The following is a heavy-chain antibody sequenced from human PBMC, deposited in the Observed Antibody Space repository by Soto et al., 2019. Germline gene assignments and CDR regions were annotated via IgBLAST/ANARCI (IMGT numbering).Heavy chain of an antibody. Sequence: QVQLVQSGAEVKKPGASVKVSCKASGYTFSSYYIHWVRQAPGQGLEWIETINPNGGSTNYAQNLKGRLTVTRDTSTATVNMELSALTSADTAMYYCARGLGLGDCWGQGTLVTVSS. D-gene: IGHD3-9*01. CDR1: GYTFSSYY. CDR3: ARGLGLGDC. J-gene: IGHJ4*02. V-gene: IGHV1-46*01. CDR2: INPNGGST.